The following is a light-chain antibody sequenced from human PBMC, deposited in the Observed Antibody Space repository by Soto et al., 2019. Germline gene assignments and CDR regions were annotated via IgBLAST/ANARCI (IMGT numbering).Light chain of an antibody. CDR3: GSWDSSLSAYV. J-gene: IGLJ1*01. CDR2: DDD. V-gene: IGLV1-51*01. Sequence: QSVMTQPPSVSAAPGQRVTISCSGSSSNIGGNSVSWYQQLPGTAPQLLIYDDDKRPSGIPDRFSGSKSGTSATLGITGFQTGDEAEHYCGSWDSSLSAYVFGTGTKVTVL. CDR1: SSNIGGNS.